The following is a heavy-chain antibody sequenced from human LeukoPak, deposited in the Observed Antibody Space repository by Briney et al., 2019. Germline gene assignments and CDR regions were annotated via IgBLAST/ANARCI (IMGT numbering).Heavy chain of an antibody. CDR2: ITSSSSSI. D-gene: IGHD3-10*01. CDR3: ARDRAFYFGSGKYYYGMDV. Sequence: GGSLRLSCAASGFNFSNYYMNWVRQAPGKGLEWISYITSSSSSIFYADSVKGRFTISRDNAKNSLYLQMNNLRAEDTAVYYCARDRAFYFGSGKYYYGMDVWGQGTTVSVSS. J-gene: IGHJ6*02. V-gene: IGHV3-48*04. CDR1: GFNFSNYY.